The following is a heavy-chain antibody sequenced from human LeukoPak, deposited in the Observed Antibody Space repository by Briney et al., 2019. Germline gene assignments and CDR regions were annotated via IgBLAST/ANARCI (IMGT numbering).Heavy chain of an antibody. CDR2: IYYSGST. CDR1: GGSISSSSYY. D-gene: IGHD6-13*01. V-gene: IGHV4-39*07. Sequence: SETLSLTCTVSGGSISSSSYYWGWIRQPPGKGLEWIGSIYYSGSTYYNPSLKSRVTISVDTSKNQFSLKLSSVTAADTAVYYCARDWAAAADSHAFDIWGQGTMVTVSS. J-gene: IGHJ3*02. CDR3: ARDWAAAADSHAFDI.